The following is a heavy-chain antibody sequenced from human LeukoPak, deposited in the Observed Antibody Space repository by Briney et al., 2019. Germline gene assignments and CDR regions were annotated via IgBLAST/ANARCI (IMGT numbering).Heavy chain of an antibody. Sequence: GGSLRLSCAASGFTFSSYWMHWVRQAPGKGLVWVSRINSDGSSTSYADSVKGRFTISRDNAKNTLYLQMNSLRAEDTAVYYCASERSLWFGELLFHNWFDPWGQGTLATVSS. V-gene: IGHV3-74*01. D-gene: IGHD3-10*01. CDR3: ASERSLWFGELLFHNWFDP. CDR2: INSDGSST. CDR1: GFTFSSYW. J-gene: IGHJ5*02.